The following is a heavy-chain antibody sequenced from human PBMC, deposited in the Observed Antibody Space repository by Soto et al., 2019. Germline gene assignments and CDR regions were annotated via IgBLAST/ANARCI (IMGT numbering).Heavy chain of an antibody. V-gene: IGHV3-74*01. CDR3: ASGGCSGGTCYLSIVD. CDR2: INNDGDSA. J-gene: IGHJ4*02. D-gene: IGHD2-15*01. CDR1: GFTFSSYW. Sequence: EVQLVESGGGLIQPGGSLRLSCAASGFTFSSYWMHWVRQAPGKGLVWVSRINNDGDSANYADSVKGRFTVSRDNAKNTLYVQMDSLRAEDTAVYYCASGGCSGGTCYLSIVDWGQGTLVTVSS.